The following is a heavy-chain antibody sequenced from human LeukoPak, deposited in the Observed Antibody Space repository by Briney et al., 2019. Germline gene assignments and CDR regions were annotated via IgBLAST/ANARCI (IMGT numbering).Heavy chain of an antibody. D-gene: IGHD4-17*01. CDR2: IYYSGST. CDR1: GASISSHC. V-gene: IGHV4-59*11. J-gene: IGHJ6*03. Sequence: SETLSLTCTVSGASISSHCWSWIRQPPGKGLEWIGYIYYSGSTNYNPSLKSRVTISVDTSKNQFSLKLSSVTAADTAVYYCARGARCGDYGDYYYYYYMDVWGKGTTVTVSS. CDR3: ARGARCGDYGDYYYYYYMDV.